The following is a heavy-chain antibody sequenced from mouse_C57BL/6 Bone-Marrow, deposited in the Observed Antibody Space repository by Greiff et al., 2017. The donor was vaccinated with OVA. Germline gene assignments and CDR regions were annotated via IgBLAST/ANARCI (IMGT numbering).Heavy chain of an antibody. J-gene: IGHJ2*01. D-gene: IGHD2-3*01. CDR3: ARRDGYSDY. CDR1: GFTFSSYG. V-gene: IGHV5-6*01. CDR2: ISSGGSYT. Sequence: EVQLVESGGDLVKPGGSLKLSCAASGFTFSSYGMSWVRQTPDKRLEWVATISSGGSYTYYPDSVKGRFTIARDNAKNTLYLQMSSLKSEDTAMYYCARRDGYSDYWGQGTTLTVSS.